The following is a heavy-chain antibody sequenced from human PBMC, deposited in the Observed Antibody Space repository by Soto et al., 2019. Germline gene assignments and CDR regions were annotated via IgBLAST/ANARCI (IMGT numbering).Heavy chain of an antibody. CDR3: TSQGGATWFDY. Sequence: GGSLRLSCTASGFTFGDYAMSWVRQAPGKGLEWVGFIRSKAYGGTTEYAASVKGRFTISRDDSKSIAYLQMNSLKTEDTAVYYCTSQGGATWFDYWGQGTLVTVSS. D-gene: IGHD1-26*01. V-gene: IGHV3-49*04. CDR1: GFTFGDYA. J-gene: IGHJ4*02. CDR2: IRSKAYGGTT.